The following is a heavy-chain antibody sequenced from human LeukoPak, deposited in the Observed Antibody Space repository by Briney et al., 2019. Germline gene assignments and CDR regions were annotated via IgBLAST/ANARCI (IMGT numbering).Heavy chain of an antibody. CDR1: GGSISSYY. Sequence: SETLSLTCTVSGGSISSYYWSWIRQPPGKGLEWIGFFYSSGITNYNPSLKSRVTISVDTSKNQFSLKLSSVTAADTAVYYCARDQGPDYDILTGTYNWFDPWGQGTLVTVSS. CDR2: FYSSGIT. V-gene: IGHV4-4*08. CDR3: ARDQGPDYDILTGTYNWFDP. D-gene: IGHD3-9*01. J-gene: IGHJ5*02.